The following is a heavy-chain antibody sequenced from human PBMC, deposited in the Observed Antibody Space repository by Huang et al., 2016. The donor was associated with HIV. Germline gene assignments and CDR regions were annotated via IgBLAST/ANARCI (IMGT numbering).Heavy chain of an antibody. J-gene: IGHJ4*02. D-gene: IGHD3-10*01. CDR3: ARGGYYYGSGSYWDY. V-gene: IGHV5-51*03. CDR2: IYPGASAT. CDR1: GYSFTSYW. Sequence: EVQLVQSGAEVKTPGESLKISCKGSGYSFTSYWNGWVRQRPGKGLEWMGIIYPGASATIYSPSFQGQVTISADKSISTAYLQWSSLKASDTAMYYCARGGYYYGSGSYWDYWGQGTLVTVSS.